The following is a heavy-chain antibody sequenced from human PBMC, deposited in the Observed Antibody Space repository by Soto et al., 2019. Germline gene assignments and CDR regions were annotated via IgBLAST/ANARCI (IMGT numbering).Heavy chain of an antibody. CDR3: ASQIAAAAYWAAAYYGMDV. CDR2: IVVGSGNT. Sequence: SVKVSCKASGLTFRDSAVQWVRQRRGHRLEWIGWIVVGSGNTNYAQDFQGRVTITRDTSASTAYMELSSLRSEDTAVYYCASQIAAAAYWAAAYYGMDVWGQGTTLTIS. V-gene: IGHV1-58*01. D-gene: IGHD6-13*01. CDR1: GLTFRDSA. J-gene: IGHJ6*02.